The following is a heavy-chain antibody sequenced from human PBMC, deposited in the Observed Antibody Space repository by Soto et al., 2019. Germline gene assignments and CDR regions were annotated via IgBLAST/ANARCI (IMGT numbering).Heavy chain of an antibody. CDR1: GGSISSYY. CDR3: ARVDYYDSSENWFDP. Sequence: SETLSLTCTVSGGSISSYYWSWIRQPPGKGLERIGYIYYSGSTNYNPSLKSRVTISVDTSKNQFSLKLSSVTAADTAVYYCARVDYYDSSENWFDPWGQGTLVTVSS. D-gene: IGHD3-22*01. V-gene: IGHV4-59*01. CDR2: IYYSGST. J-gene: IGHJ5*02.